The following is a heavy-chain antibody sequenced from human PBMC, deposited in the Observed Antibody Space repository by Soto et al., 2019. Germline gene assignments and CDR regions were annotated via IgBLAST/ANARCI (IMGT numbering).Heavy chain of an antibody. Sequence: QVQLVESGGGVVQPGRSLRLSCAASGFTFSSYGMHWVRQAPGKGLEWVAVIWYDGSNKYYADSVKGRFTISRDNSKNTLNLQMNSMRAEDTAVYYCARVGERAVAAPGDAFDIWGQGTMVTVSS. CDR2: IWYDGSNK. V-gene: IGHV3-33*01. D-gene: IGHD6-19*01. J-gene: IGHJ3*02. CDR3: ARVGERAVAAPGDAFDI. CDR1: GFTFSSYG.